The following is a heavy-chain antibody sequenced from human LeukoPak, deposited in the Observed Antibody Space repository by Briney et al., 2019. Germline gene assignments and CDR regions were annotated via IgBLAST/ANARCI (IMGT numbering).Heavy chain of an antibody. D-gene: IGHD3-10*01. CDR2: IYYSGST. V-gene: IGHV4-39*07. CDR1: GGSISSCNHY. Sequence: PSETLSLTCTVSGGSISSCNHYWGWIRQPLGKGLEWIGNIYYSGSTYYNPSFKSRATISVDTSKNQFSLKLSSVTAADTAVYFCAKNYYYGSGSYSHFDYWGQGTVVTVSS. CDR3: AKNYYYGSGSYSHFDY. J-gene: IGHJ4*02.